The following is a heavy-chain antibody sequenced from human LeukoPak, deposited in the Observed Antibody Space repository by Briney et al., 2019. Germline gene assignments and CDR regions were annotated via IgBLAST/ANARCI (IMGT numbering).Heavy chain of an antibody. CDR2: IYPGDSDT. J-gene: IGHJ4*02. CDR3: ARHKTTVTSGYDY. D-gene: IGHD4-17*01. Sequence: NRGESLKISCKGSGYTFTSYWIGWVRQMPGKGLEWMGIIYPGDSDTRYSPSFQGQVTISADKSISTAYLQWSSLKASDTAMYYCARHKTTVTSGYDYWGQGTLVTVSS. CDR1: GYTFTSYW. V-gene: IGHV5-51*01.